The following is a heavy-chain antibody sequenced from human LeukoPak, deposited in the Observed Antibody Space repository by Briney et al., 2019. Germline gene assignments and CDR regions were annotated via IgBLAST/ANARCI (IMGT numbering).Heavy chain of an antibody. CDR1: GFTFSSYW. CDR3: ARLTWGAGGYYFDY. CDR2: IKQDGSEK. D-gene: IGHD7-27*01. Sequence: GGSLRLSCAASGFTFSSYWMGWVRQAPGKGLEWVANIKQDGSEKYYVDSVKGRFTISRDNAKNSLYLQTNSLRAEDTAVYYCARLTWGAGGYYFDYWGQGTLVTVSS. V-gene: IGHV3-7*01. J-gene: IGHJ4*02.